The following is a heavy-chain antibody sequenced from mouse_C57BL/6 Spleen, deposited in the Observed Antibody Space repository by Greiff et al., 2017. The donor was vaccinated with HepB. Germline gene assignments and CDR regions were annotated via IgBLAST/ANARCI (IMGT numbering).Heavy chain of an antibody. CDR3: TRRGSSFAY. CDR2: IDPETGGT. CDR1: GYTFTDYE. V-gene: IGHV1-15*01. Sequence: QVQLKESGAELVRPGASVTLSCKASGYTFTDYEMHWVKQTPVHGLEWIGAIDPETGGTAYNQKFKGKAILTADKSSSTAYMELRSLTSEDSAVYYCTRRGSSFAYWGQGTLVTVSA. J-gene: IGHJ3*01.